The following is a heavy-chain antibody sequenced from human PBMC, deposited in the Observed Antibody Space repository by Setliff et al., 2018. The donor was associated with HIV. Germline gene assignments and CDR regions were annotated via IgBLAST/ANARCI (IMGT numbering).Heavy chain of an antibody. Sequence: SETLSLTCSVSGYFIRSGYYWGWIRQTPGKGLEWLGSIYHRGSTYYKPSLKSRVSISVDTSKNRFSLGLRSVSAADTAVYYCVRHGGKFCSDASCYGVGWFDHWGQGALFTVSS. D-gene: IGHD2-2*01. CDR1: GYFIRSGYY. J-gene: IGHJ5*02. CDR2: IYHRGST. CDR3: VRHGGKFCSDASCYGVGWFDH. V-gene: IGHV4-38-2*02.